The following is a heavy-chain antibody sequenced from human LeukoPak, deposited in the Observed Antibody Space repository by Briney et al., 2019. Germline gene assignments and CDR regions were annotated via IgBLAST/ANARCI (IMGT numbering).Heavy chain of an antibody. V-gene: IGHV1-69*13. D-gene: IGHD2-15*01. CDR3: ASGRSEAY. Sequence: GATVKASCKASGGTFSSYAISWVRQAPGQGLEWMGGIIPIFGTANYAQKFQGRVTITADESTSTAYKELSSLRSEDTAVYYCASGRSEAYWGQGTLVTVPS. J-gene: IGHJ4*02. CDR2: IIPIFGTA. CDR1: GGTFSSYA.